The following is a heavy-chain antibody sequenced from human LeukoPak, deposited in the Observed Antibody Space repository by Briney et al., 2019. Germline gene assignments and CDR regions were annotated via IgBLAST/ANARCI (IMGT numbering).Heavy chain of an antibody. CDR1: GFTFSSYW. CDR3: ARVGLSAANPYYYYYGMDV. J-gene: IGHJ6*02. D-gene: IGHD2-15*01. CDR2: INSDWSST. Sequence: GGALRLSCAASGFTFSSYWMHLGRQAPGKGLVWVSRINSDWSSTSYADSVKGRFTISRDNAKNTLYLQMNSLRAEDTAVYYCARVGLSAANPYYYYYGMDVWGQGTTVTVSS. V-gene: IGHV3-74*01.